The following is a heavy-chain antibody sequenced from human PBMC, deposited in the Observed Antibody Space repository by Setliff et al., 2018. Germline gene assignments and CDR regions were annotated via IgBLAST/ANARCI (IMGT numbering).Heavy chain of an antibody. J-gene: IGHJ3*01. D-gene: IGHD3-3*01. CDR1: GGSISSGGYY. CDR2: IYYSGKT. V-gene: IGHV4-31*03. CDR3: ARIAYFDFWRGFGVGAFDL. Sequence: SETLSLTCTVSGGSISSGGYYWSWIRQHPGKGLEWIGYIYYSGKTYSNPSFKSRVTMSVDKSKNQFSLKLASVTAADRAVYYCARIAYFDFWRGFGVGAFDLWGHGSVVTVSS.